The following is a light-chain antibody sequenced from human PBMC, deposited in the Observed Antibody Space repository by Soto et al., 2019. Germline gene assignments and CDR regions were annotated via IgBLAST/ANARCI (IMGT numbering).Light chain of an antibody. CDR3: SSYTSSSTYVV. Sequence: QSALTQPASVSGSPGQSITISFTGTSSDAGGYNYVSWYQQHPGKAPKLMIYDVSNRPSGVSNRFSGSKSGNTASLTISGLQAEDEADYYCSSYTSSSTYVVFGGGTKLTVL. CDR2: DVS. CDR1: SSDAGGYNY. V-gene: IGLV2-14*01. J-gene: IGLJ2*01.